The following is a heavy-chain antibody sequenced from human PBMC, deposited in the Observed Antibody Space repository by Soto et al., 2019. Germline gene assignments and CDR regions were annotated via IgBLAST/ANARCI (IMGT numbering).Heavy chain of an antibody. D-gene: IGHD2-15*01. J-gene: IGHJ6*03. CDR1: GFTFSSYG. V-gene: IGHV3-33*01. CDR3: ARASCSGGSCYLTDYYYMDV. CDR2: IWYDGSNK. Sequence: GGSLRLSCAASGFTFSSYGMHWVRQAPGKGLEWVAVIWYDGSNKYYADSVKGRFTISRDNSKNTLYLQMNSLRAEDTAVYYCARASCSGGSCYLTDYYYMDVWGKGTTVTVSS.